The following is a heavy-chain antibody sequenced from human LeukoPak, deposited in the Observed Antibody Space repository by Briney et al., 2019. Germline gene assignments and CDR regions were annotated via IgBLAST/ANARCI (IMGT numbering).Heavy chain of an antibody. CDR1: GFTFGDYA. Sequence: TGGSLRLSCTASGFTFGDYAMHWVRQAPGKGLEWVAVISYDGGNKYYADSVKGRFTISRDNSKNTLYLRMNSLRAEDTAVYYCARSIAVAGTWKYYYYYGMDVWGQGTTVTVSS. CDR2: ISYDGGNK. V-gene: IGHV3-30-3*01. CDR3: ARSIAVAGTWKYYYYYGMDV. J-gene: IGHJ6*02. D-gene: IGHD6-19*01.